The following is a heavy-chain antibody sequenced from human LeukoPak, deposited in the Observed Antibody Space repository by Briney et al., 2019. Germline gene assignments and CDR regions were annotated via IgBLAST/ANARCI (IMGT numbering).Heavy chain of an antibody. D-gene: IGHD3-22*01. J-gene: IGHJ4*02. CDR3: ARCYYDGSGFYYYFDY. V-gene: IGHV3-53*01. CDR1: GFTFSSYS. Sequence: AGGSLRLSCAASGFTFSSYSMNWVRQAPGKGLEWVSVIYSGGNTYYTDSVKGRFTISRDNPKNTVFLQMGSLRGEDTAVYYCARCYYDGSGFYYYFDYWGQGTLVTVSS. CDR2: IYSGGNT.